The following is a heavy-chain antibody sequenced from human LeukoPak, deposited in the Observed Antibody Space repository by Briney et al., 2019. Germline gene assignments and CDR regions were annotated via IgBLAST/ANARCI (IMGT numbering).Heavy chain of an antibody. CDR2: INTNTGNP. CDR3: ARGGGVRYFDWLQD. D-gene: IGHD3-9*01. J-gene: IGHJ4*02. V-gene: IGHV7-4-1*02. Sequence: ASVKVSCKASGYTFTSCAINWVRQAPGQGLEWMGWINTNTGNPTYAQGFTGRFVFSLDTSVSTAYLQISSLKAEDTAVYYCARGGGVRYFDWLQDWGQGTLVTVSS. CDR1: GYTFTSCA.